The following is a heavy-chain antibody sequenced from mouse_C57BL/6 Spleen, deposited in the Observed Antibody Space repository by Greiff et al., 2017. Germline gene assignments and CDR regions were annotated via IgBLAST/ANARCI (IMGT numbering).Heavy chain of an antibody. CDR1: GFTFSDYG. J-gene: IGHJ4*01. Sequence: EVQLVESGGGLVKPGGSLKLSCTASGFTFSDYGMHWVRQVPEKGLEWVAYISSGISTIYYADTVKGRFTISRDNAKNTLFLQMTSLRSEDTAMYYCARRFLLRAMYYWGQGTSVTVSS. CDR3: ARRFLLRAMYY. CDR2: ISSGISTI. D-gene: IGHD2-10*01. V-gene: IGHV5-17*01.